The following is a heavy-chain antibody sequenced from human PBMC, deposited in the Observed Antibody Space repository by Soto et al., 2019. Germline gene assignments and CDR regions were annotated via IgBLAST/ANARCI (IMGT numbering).Heavy chain of an antibody. J-gene: IGHJ5*02. CDR1: GFPFSDYG. D-gene: IGHD1-1*01. CDR2: ITNSGDAT. CDR3: VSGQQGVRYFGP. Sequence: VGSLRLSRVASGFPFSDYGMAWVRQAPGKGLGLVSSITNSGDATYHAGSVRGRFTISRDNSRKTVYLQMNSLTHDDTAVYHCVSGQQGVRYFGPWGQGAVVTVSS. V-gene: IGHV3-23*01.